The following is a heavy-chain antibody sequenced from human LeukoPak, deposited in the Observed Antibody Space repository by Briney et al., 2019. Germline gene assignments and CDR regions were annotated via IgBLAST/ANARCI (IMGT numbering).Heavy chain of an antibody. CDR2: IYYSGST. J-gene: IGHJ6*03. Sequence: NASETLSLTCTVSGGSINTPNYYWSWIRQPPGKGLEWIGYIYYSGSTNYNPSLKSRVTISVDTSKNQFSLKLSSVTAADTAVYYCARVLPDDILPYYYYMDVWGKGTTVTISS. CDR3: ARVLPDDILPYYYYMDV. V-gene: IGHV4-61*01. CDR1: GGSINTPNYY. D-gene: IGHD3-9*01.